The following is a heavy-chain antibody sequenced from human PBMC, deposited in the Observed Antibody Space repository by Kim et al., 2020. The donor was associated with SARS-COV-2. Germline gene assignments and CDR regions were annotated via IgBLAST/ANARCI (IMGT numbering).Heavy chain of an antibody. CDR3: AKRDSAYDWIDY. V-gene: IGHV3-23*01. Sequence: GSLRLSCAVSGLSFRTYAMSWVRQAPGTGLEWVSTISGGSGSTYYADSVKGRFTISRDTSKNTLFLQMNSLRVDDTAVYYCAKRDSAYDWIDYWGQGTL. CDR2: ISGGSGST. D-gene: IGHD5-12*01. CDR1: GLSFRTYA. J-gene: IGHJ4*02.